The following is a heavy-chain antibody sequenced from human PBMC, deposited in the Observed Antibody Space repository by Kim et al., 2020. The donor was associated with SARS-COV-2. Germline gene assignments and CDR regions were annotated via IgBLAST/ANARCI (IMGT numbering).Heavy chain of an antibody. V-gene: IGHV1-46*01. Sequence: QKFQGRVTMTRDTSTSTVYMELSSLRSEDTAVYYCARDFLLAAAGYYFDYWGQGTLVTVSS. CDR3: ARDFLLAAAGYYFDY. D-gene: IGHD6-13*01. J-gene: IGHJ4*02.